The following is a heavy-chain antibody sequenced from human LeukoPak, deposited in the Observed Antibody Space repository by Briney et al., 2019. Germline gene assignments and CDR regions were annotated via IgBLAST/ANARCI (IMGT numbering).Heavy chain of an antibody. Sequence: ASVTVSCKSSGYTFTGYYMHWVRQAPGQGLVWMGWINPNTGGINYAQKFQGRVTMARDTSISAAYMELSRLRSDDTAVYYCARDPYSNYFDYWGQGTLVTVSS. CDR2: INPNTGGI. V-gene: IGHV1-2*02. CDR3: ARDPYSNYFDY. CDR1: GYTFTGYY. J-gene: IGHJ4*02. D-gene: IGHD5-18*01.